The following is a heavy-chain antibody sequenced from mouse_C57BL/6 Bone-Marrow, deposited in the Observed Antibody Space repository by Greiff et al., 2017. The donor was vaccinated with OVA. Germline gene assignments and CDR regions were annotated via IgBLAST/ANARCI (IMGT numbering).Heavy chain of an antibody. CDR3: ARENYDLYFDV. J-gene: IGHJ1*03. CDR1: GYTFTSYG. D-gene: IGHD2-4*01. Sequence: QVQLQQSGAELTRPGASVKLSCKASGYTFTSYGISGVKQRTGQGLEWIGEIYPRSGNTYYNEKFKGKATLTADKSSSTAYMELRSLTSEDSAVYFCARENYDLYFDVWGTGTTVTVSS. CDR2: IYPRSGNT. V-gene: IGHV1-81*01.